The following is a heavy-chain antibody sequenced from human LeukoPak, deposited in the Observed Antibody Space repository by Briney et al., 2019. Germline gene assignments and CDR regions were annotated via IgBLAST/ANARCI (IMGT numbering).Heavy chain of an antibody. CDR1: GFNFSSFW. D-gene: IGHD3-3*01. Sequence: GVSLTLSCAASGFNFSSFWMIWLRQAPGQGLEWLAKIIQDGSEKYYVDSVKGRFTISTANATDSLYLHMNSLRAKDMAVYDCARDSPGIMIFEVVTPNGGQGALVTVSS. CDR2: IIQDGSEK. CDR3: ARDSPGIMIFEVVTPN. J-gene: IGHJ4*02. V-gene: IGHV3-7*05.